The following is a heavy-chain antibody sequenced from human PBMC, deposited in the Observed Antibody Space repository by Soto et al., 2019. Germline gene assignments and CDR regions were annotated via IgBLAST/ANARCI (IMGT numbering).Heavy chain of an antibody. V-gene: IGHV4-59*01. CDR1: GGSISSYY. D-gene: IGHD3-3*01. J-gene: IGHJ6*03. CDR2: IYYSGST. CDR3: ARAFWSGYTDPYYYYYMDV. Sequence: SETLSLTCTVSGGSISSYYWSWIRQPPGKGLEWIGYIYYSGSTNYNPSLKSRVTISVDTSKNQFSLKLSSVTAADTAVYYCARAFWSGYTDPYYYYYMDVWGKGTTVTVSS.